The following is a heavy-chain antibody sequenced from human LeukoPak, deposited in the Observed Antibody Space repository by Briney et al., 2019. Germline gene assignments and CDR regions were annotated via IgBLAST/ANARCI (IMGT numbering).Heavy chain of an antibody. D-gene: IGHD4-17*01. J-gene: IGHJ4*02. CDR2: IYTSGST. Sequence: PSETPSLTCTVPSDSLRSYSWSWIWQTARRRLGWGGRIYTSGSTTYTPCLKSRVTLSVDTSKNKFSLRLNSVTAADTAVYYCARVTPLGEAHDYWGQGTLVTVSS. CDR3: ARVTPLGEAHDY. V-gene: IGHV4-4*07. CDR1: SDSLRSYS.